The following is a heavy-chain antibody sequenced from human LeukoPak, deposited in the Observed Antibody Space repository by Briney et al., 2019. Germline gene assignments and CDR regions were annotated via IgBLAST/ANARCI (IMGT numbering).Heavy chain of an antibody. Sequence: PSETLSLTCTVSGGSISSYYWSWTRQPPGKGLEWIGYIYYSGSTNYNPSLKSRVTISVDTSKNQFSLKLSSVTAADTAVYYCARVGYSSSWYFYYYMDVWGKGTTVTVSS. CDR1: GGSISSYY. D-gene: IGHD6-13*01. V-gene: IGHV4-59*01. J-gene: IGHJ6*03. CDR3: ARVGYSSSWYFYYYMDV. CDR2: IYYSGST.